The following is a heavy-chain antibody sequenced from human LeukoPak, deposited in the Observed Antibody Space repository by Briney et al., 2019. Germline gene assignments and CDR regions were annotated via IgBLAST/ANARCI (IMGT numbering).Heavy chain of an antibody. V-gene: IGHV4-59*01. D-gene: IGHD5-12*01. CDR2: ISYSGST. CDR1: GGSIGSYY. Sequence: PSETLSLTCTVSGGSIGSYYWSWIRQPPGKGLEWIGHISYSGSTNYNPSLKSRVTISVDTSKNQFSLKLSSVTAADTAVHYCARGGSGYALNWFDPWGQGTLVTVSS. CDR3: ARGGSGYALNWFDP. J-gene: IGHJ5*02.